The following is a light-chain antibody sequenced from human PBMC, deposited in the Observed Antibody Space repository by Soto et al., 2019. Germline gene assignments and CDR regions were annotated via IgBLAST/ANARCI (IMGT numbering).Light chain of an antibody. J-gene: IGLJ3*02. CDR2: NDN. CDR3: ATWDDSLNGWV. Sequence: QSVLSQSPSASGTPGQRVTISCSGRTSNIGTNAVNWYHQLPGTAPRLVLYNDNQRPFGVPDRFSGSRSGTSASLAISGLQSEDEADYYCATWDDSLNGWVFGGGTKVTVL. CDR1: TSNIGTNA. V-gene: IGLV1-44*01.